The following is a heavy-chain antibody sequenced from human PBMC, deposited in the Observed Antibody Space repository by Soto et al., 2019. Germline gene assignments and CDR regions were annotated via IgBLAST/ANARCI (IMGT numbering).Heavy chain of an antibody. CDR3: ATSFPCSGGSCYSLTITTRWNYFDY. CDR1: GYTLTELS. Sequence: QVQLVQSGAEVKKPGASVKVSCKVSGYTLTELSMHWVRQAPGKGLEWMGGFDPEDGETIYAQKFQGRVTMTEDTSTDTAYMELSSLKSEDTAVYYCATSFPCSGGSCYSLTITTRWNYFDYWGQGTLVTVSS. CDR2: FDPEDGET. J-gene: IGHJ4*02. D-gene: IGHD2-15*01. V-gene: IGHV1-24*01.